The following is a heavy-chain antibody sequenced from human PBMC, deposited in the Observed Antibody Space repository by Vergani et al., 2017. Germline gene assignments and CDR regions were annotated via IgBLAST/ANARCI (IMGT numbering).Heavy chain of an antibody. J-gene: IGHJ5*01. CDR1: GFSFTTYA. D-gene: IGHD1-1*01. Sequence: EVQLLESGGDLVQPGGSLRLSCAASGFSFTTYAMSWVPQAPGKGLEWVSTINTNGYYTRYGDSVKGRFTSSRDNSKSTLYLQMNSLRAEETAIYYCEKGGWNYWFDSRGQGTLVIVS. V-gene: IGHV3-23*01. CDR3: EKGGWNYWFDS. CDR2: INTNGYYT.